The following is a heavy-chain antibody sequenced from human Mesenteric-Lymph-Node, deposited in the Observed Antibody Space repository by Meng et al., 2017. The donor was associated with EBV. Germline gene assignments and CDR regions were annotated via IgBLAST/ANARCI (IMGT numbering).Heavy chain of an antibody. CDR3: ARVGQWVPIDY. V-gene: IGHV4-4*03. CDR2: IYHSGSN. D-gene: IGHD6-19*01. Sequence: PGQLTAQRLLSRAGSVSVVSNTLGNSWVRVRQPPGKGLDGIGDIYHSGSNNYNPSLKSRVTISVDKTKNQFSLNLSSVTAADTAVYYCARVGQWVPIDYWGQGTLVTVSS. CDR1: VVSNTLGNS. J-gene: IGHJ4*02.